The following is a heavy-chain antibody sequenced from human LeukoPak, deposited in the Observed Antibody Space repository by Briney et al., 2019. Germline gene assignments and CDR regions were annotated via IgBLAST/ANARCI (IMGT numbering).Heavy chain of an antibody. Sequence: ASVKVSCKASGYTFTRYEINWVRQATGQGLEWMGWMNPYSGNTVYAQKFQGRVTMTRNTSISTAHMELSSLRSEDTAVYYCARFYCTNGVCYTFDYWGQGTLVT. V-gene: IGHV1-8*01. CDR3: ARFYCTNGVCYTFDY. CDR1: GYTFTRYE. CDR2: MNPYSGNT. D-gene: IGHD2-8*01. J-gene: IGHJ4*02.